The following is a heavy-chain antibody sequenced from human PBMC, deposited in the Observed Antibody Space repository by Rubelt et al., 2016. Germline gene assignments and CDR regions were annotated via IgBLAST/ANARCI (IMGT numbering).Heavy chain of an antibody. CDR2: IYWDDDK. V-gene: IGHV2-5*02. CDR3: AHVTTPAAVGNY. Sequence: QITLKESGPTVVKPTQTLTLTCTFSGFSLTTRQMGVAWIRQPPGKALEWLALIYWDDDKWYSPSLKSRLIITKDTSKNQVVLQMTNMDPVDTATYYCAHVTTPAAVGNYWGQGTLVIVSS. CDR1: GFSLTTRQMG. J-gene: IGHJ4*02. D-gene: IGHD2-2*01.